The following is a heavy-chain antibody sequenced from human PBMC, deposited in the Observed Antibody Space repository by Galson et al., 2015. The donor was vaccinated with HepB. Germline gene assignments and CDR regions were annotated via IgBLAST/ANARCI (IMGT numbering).Heavy chain of an antibody. CDR3: AAGGKADH. Sequence: SLRLSCAASGFTFSSYGMHWVRQAPGKGLEWVAVIWNDGSNKYYADAVKGRFTISSDDSKNTVYLQMNSLRAEDTAVYYCAAGGKADHWGQGTLVTVSS. J-gene: IGHJ4*02. V-gene: IGHV3-33*08. D-gene: IGHD4-23*01. CDR1: GFTFSSYG. CDR2: IWNDGSNK.